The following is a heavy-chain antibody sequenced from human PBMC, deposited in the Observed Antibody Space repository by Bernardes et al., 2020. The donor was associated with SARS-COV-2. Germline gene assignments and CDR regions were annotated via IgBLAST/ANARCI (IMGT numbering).Heavy chain of an antibody. CDR3: ALTTVVPWAFDI. Sequence: SETLSLTCTVSGDSLSSGDYYCSWIRQPVGKGLEYIGRFHTRGSTKYNPSHKSRVTISLNTSKNQFSLKLTSVTAADTAVYYCALTTVVPWAFDIWGQGKMVSVSS. CDR2: FHTRGST. D-gene: IGHD4-17*01. CDR1: GDSLSSGDYY. V-gene: IGHV4-61*02. J-gene: IGHJ3*02.